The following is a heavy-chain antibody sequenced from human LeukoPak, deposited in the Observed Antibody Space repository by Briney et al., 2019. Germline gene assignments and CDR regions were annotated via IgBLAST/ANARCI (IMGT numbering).Heavy chain of an antibody. CDR1: GFSFGGYA. CDR2: IRCKAYGATT. CDR3: TRDPYYYDSSGHEWPDP. D-gene: IGHD3-22*01. J-gene: IGHJ5*02. Sequence: GGSLRLSCATSGFSFGGYALTWVRQAPGKGLEWVGFIRCKAYGATTEYAASVKGRFTISRDDSKSIAYLQMNSLKTEDTAVYYCTRDPYYYDSSGHEWPDPWGQGTLVTVSS. V-gene: IGHV3-49*04.